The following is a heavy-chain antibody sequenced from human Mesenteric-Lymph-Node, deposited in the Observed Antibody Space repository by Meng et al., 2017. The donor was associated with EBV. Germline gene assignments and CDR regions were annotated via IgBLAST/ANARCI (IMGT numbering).Heavy chain of an antibody. V-gene: IGHV1-3*01. CDR3: ARQYSGSAYEY. CDR1: GYSFISYA. Sequence: QVQVVQSGAWLRKGGASVKVSCKASGYSFISYAIHWVRQAPGQGLEWVGWINVGNGNTRYSQKLQGRVSITRDTAASTAYMELRDLRSDDTAVYYCARQYSGSAYEYWGQGTLVTVSS. D-gene: IGHD1-26*01. J-gene: IGHJ4*02. CDR2: INVGNGNT.